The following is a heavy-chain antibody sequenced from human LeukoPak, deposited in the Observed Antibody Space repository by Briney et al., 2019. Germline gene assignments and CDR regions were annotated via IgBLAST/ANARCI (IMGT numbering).Heavy chain of an antibody. J-gene: IGHJ4*02. CDR2: ISTSSSYI. CDR1: GFTFSDYS. D-gene: IGHD5-18*01. V-gene: IGHV3-21*01. Sequence: GGSLRLSCAASGFTFSDYSMNWVRQAPGKGLEWVSSISTSSSYIYYADSVKGRFTIPRDNVKNSLYLQMNSLRAEDTAVYYCARVGSGYSYDSPLDYWGQGTLVTVSS. CDR3: ARVGSGYSYDSPLDY.